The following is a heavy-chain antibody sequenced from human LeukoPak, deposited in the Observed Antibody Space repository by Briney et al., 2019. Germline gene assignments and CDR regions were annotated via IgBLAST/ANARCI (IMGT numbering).Heavy chain of an antibody. CDR3: AREVAGDSGGSRRIDY. CDR1: GFTFSSYA. J-gene: IGHJ4*02. D-gene: IGHD2-15*01. Sequence: GGSLRLSCAASGFTFSSYAMHWVRQAPGKGLEYVSAISSNGGSTYYANSVKGRFTISRDNSKNTLYLQMGSLRAEDMAVYYCAREVAGDSGGSRRIDYWGQGTLVTVSS. CDR2: ISSNGGST. V-gene: IGHV3-64*01.